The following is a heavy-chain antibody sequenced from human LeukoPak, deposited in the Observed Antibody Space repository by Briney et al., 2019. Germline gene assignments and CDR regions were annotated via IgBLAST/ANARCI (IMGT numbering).Heavy chain of an antibody. J-gene: IGHJ6*03. V-gene: IGHV4-59*01. Sequence: SETLSLTCAVSGGSITRYYLSWLRQPPGKGLDWLGYIYYSGSTSYNPSLKRRVSISVDTSKKQFSLKLSSVTAADTAVYYCASGAYTFYYMDVWGKGTTVTISS. D-gene: IGHD3-10*01. CDR3: ASGAYTFYYMDV. CDR1: GGSITRYY. CDR2: IYYSGST.